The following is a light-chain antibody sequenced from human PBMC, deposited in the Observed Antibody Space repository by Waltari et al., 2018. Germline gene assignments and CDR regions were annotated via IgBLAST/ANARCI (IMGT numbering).Light chain of an antibody. CDR2: ATS. Sequence: EIVLTQSPGTLSLSPGQSATLSCRISQSVSSRYLGWYQQTPGQAPRLLIYATSSRAAGIPDKFSASASGTDFTLTISRLEPEDFAVYYCQQYGGSPLYTFGQGTKLEI. V-gene: IGKV3-20*01. CDR1: QSVSSRY. J-gene: IGKJ2*01. CDR3: QQYGGSPLYT.